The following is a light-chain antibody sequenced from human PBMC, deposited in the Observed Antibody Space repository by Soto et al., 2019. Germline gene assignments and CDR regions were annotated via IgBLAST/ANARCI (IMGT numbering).Light chain of an antibody. CDR1: QSISSS. CDR3: QQYNSYSRT. V-gene: IGKV1-5*03. CDR2: KAS. Sequence: DIQMTQSPSTLSASVGDRVTITCRASQSISSSLAWYQQKPGKAPKLLIYKASSLESGVPSRFRGSGSGTEFTLTITSLQPDDFATYYCQQYNSYSRTFGQGTKVEIK. J-gene: IGKJ1*01.